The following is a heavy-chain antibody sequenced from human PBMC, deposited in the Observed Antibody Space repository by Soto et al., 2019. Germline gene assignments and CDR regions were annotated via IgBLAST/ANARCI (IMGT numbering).Heavy chain of an antibody. V-gene: IGHV3-74*01. Sequence: EVQLVESGGGLVQPGGSLRLSCAASGFTFSTYWMHWVRQAPGKGLVWVSRINADGSTTTYADSVKGRFTISRDNAKNTLYLQMNSLRPEDTAVHFCATVATHSYNWIDPWGQGTLVTISS. CDR2: INADGSTT. CDR1: GFTFSTYW. D-gene: IGHD3-3*02. J-gene: IGHJ5*02. CDR3: ATVATHSYNWIDP.